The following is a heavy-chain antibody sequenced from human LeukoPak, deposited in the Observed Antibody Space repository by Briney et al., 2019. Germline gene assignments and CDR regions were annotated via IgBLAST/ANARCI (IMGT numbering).Heavy chain of an antibody. D-gene: IGHD3-3*01. CDR2: IIPTFGTA. CDR1: GGTFSSYA. CDR3: ARYYDFWSGSPGPVWGYFDY. Sequence: SVKVSCKASGGTFSSYAISWVRQAPGQGLEWMGGIIPTFGTANYAQKFQGRVTITTDESTSTAYMELSSLRSEDTAVYYCARYYDFWSGSPGPVWGYFDYWGQGTLVTVSS. V-gene: IGHV1-69*05. J-gene: IGHJ4*02.